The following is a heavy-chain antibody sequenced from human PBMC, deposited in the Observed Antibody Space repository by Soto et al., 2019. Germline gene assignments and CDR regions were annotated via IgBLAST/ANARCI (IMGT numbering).Heavy chain of an antibody. D-gene: IGHD3-9*01. J-gene: IGHJ6*02. CDR3: ARDRRYLDYYGMDV. CDR1: VGSISSGGYY. Sequence: PSETLSLTCTVSVGSISSGGYYWSWIRQHPGKGLEWIGYIYYSGSTYYNPSLKSRVTISVDTSKNQFSLKLSSVTAADTAVYYCARDRRYLDYYGMDVWCQRNTVT. V-gene: IGHV4-31*03. CDR2: IYYSGST.